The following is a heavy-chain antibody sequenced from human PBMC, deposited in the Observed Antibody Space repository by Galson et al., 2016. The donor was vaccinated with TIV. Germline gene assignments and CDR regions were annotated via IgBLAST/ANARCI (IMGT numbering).Heavy chain of an antibody. CDR3: ARDRYYDASGYYYYYYGLDV. CDR2: VYSNGNT. V-gene: IGHV3-66*03. D-gene: IGHD3-22*01. CDR1: EITVSDNF. Sequence: SLRLSCAASEITVSDNFMSWVRQAPGGGLQWVATVYSNGNTYYADSVKGRFTISRDNSRNTLYLRMSGLRPEDTAVYYCARDRYYDASGYYYYYYGLDVWGQGTTVTVS. J-gene: IGHJ6*02.